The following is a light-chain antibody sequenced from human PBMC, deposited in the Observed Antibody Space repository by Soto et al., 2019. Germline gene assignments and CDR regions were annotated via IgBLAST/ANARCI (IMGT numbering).Light chain of an antibody. J-gene: IGKJ5*01. V-gene: IGKV1-5*01. CDR3: QQYNSYSYT. CDR2: DAS. CDR1: QSISSW. Sequence: DIQMTQSPSSLSASIGDRVTITFRASQSISSWLAWYQQKPGKAPKLLIYDASSLESGVPSRFSGSGSGTEFTLTISSLQPDDFATYYCQQYNSYSYTFGQGTRLEI.